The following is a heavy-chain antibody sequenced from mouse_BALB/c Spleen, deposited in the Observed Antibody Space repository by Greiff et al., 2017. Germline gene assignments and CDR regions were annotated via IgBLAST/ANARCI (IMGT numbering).Heavy chain of an antibody. D-gene: IGHD2-4*01. CDR1: GYTFTDYA. CDR3: ARSGYDYHWYFDV. V-gene: IGHV1-67*01. Sequence: VQLQQSGPELVRPGESVKISCKGSGYTFTDYAMHWVKQSHAKSLEWIGVISIYYDNTNYNQKFKGKATMTVDKSSSTAYMELARLTSEDSAIYYCARSGYDYHWYFDVWGAGTTVTVSS. CDR2: ISIYYDNT. J-gene: IGHJ1*01.